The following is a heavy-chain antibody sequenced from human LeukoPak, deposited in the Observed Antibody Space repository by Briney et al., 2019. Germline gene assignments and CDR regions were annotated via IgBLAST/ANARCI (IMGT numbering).Heavy chain of an antibody. CDR2: ISGSGDST. CDR1: GFTFSNYG. D-gene: IGHD1-1*01. CDR3: ARERKYDSNFDY. J-gene: IGHJ4*02. V-gene: IGHV3-23*01. Sequence: GGSLRLSCAASGFTFSNYGMSWVRQAPGKGLEWVSSISGSGDSTYYADSVKGRFTISRDNSKNTLYLQMNSLRAEDTAVYYCARERKYDSNFDYWGQGTLVSVSS.